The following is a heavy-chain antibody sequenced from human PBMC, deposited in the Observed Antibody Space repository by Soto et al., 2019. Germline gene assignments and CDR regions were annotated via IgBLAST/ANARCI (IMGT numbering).Heavy chain of an antibody. V-gene: IGHV4-59*08. CDR1: GGSISNYY. J-gene: IGHJ6*02. D-gene: IGHD2-2*01. CDR2: IYYSGST. Sequence: PSETLSLTCTVSGGSISNYYWSWIRQPPGKGLEWIGYIYYSGSTYYNPSLKSRVTISVDTSKNQFSLKLSSVTPEDTAIYYCVRQHSTSVDYYGLDVWGQGTTVTVSS. CDR3: VRQHSTSVDYYGLDV.